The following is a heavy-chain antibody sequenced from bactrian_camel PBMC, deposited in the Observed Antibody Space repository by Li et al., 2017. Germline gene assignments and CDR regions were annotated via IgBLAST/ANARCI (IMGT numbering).Heavy chain of an antibody. CDR1: GHLFSSYY. CDR2: INILGGTT. Sequence: DVQLVESGGELVQPGGSLRLSCAASGHLFSSYYRSWIRQAPGKGLEWVSTINILGGTTNYADSMKGRFTISRDDAKNTVYLQMNSLKTEDNAVYYCCRDPWSGGDRWFDYVYWGQGTQVTVS. D-gene: IGHD1*01. J-gene: IGHJ4*01. CDR3: CRDPWSGGDRWFDYVY. V-gene: IGHV3S40*01.